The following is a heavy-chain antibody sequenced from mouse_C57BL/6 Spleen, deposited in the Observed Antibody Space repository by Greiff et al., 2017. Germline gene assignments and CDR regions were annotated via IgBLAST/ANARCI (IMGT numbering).Heavy chain of an antibody. D-gene: IGHD2-1*01. CDR1: GYAFSSSW. CDR3: ARSSSLYYGNYGYFDV. Sequence: VQLQQSGPELVKPGASVKISCKASGYAFSSSWMNWVKQRPGKGLEWIGRIYPGDGDTNYNGKFKGKATLTADKSSSTAYMQLSSLTSEDSAVYFCARSSSLYYGNYGYFDVWGTGTTVTVSS. CDR2: IYPGDGDT. J-gene: IGHJ1*03. V-gene: IGHV1-82*01.